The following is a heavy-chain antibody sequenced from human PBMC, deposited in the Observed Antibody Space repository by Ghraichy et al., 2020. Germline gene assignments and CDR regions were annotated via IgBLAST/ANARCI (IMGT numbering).Heavy chain of an antibody. CDR1: GFTLDDYA. V-gene: IGHV3-9*01. CDR2: ISWNSNSI. D-gene: IGHD2-15*01. Sequence: LRLSCAASGFTLDDYAMHWVRQAPGKGLEWVSAISWNSNSIGYADSVKGRFTISRDNAKNSLYLQMNSLRAEDTALYYCAKDKSGSGGSCYSGVCGMDVWGQGTTVTVSS. J-gene: IGHJ6*02. CDR3: AKDKSGSGGSCYSGVCGMDV.